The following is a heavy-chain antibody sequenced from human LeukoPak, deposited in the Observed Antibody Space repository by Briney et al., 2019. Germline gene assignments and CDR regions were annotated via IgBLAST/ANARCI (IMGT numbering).Heavy chain of an antibody. V-gene: IGHV3-13*01. CDR1: XFTXXXXX. CDR2: IGTAGDT. Sequence: RLXXAAXXFTXXXXXMXXXXXXXXKGLEWVSAIGTAGDTYYPGSVKGRFTISRENAKNSLYLQMNSLRAGDTAVYYCTVEGFDYWGQGTLVTVSS. J-gene: IGHJ4*02. CDR3: TVEGFDY.